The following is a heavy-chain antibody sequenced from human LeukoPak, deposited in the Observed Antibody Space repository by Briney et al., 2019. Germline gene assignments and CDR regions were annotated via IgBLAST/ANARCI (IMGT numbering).Heavy chain of an antibody. V-gene: IGHV4-59*08. Sequence: SETLSLTCTVSGGSISSYYWSWIRQPPGKGLEWIGYIYYSGSTNYNPSLKSRVTISVDTSKNQFSLKLSSVTAADTAVYYCARQTRTAGDYYYGMDVWGQGTTVTVSS. CDR2: IYYSGST. CDR3: ARQTRTAGDYYYGMDV. J-gene: IGHJ6*02. D-gene: IGHD1-1*01. CDR1: GGSISSYY.